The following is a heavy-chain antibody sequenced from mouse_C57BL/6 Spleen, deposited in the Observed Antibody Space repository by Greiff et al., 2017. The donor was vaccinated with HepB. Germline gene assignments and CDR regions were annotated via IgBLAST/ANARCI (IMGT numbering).Heavy chain of an antibody. J-gene: IGHJ2*01. CDR3: ARRIHYYGSSYPDY. V-gene: IGHV1-50*01. CDR1: GYTFTSYW. D-gene: IGHD1-1*01. CDR2: IDPSDSYT. Sequence: QVQLQQPGAELVKPGASVKLSCKASGYTFTSYWMQWVKQRPGQGLEWIGEIDPSDSYTNYNQKFKGKATLTEDTSSSTAYMQLSSLTSEDSAVYYCARRIHYYGSSYPDYWGQGTTLTVSS.